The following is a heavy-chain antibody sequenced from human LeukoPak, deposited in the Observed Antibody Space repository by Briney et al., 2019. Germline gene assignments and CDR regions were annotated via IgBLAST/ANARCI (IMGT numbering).Heavy chain of an antibody. V-gene: IGHV4-59*01. CDR2: SYPNGAT. J-gene: IGHJ6*03. CDR1: GGSIRGYY. CDR3: ARGVYYMDV. Sequence: SETLSLTCTVSGGSIRGYYWSCVRQTPGKGVEWVGYSYPNGATLYSPSLKSRVTMAVDTSKHQVSLKLSSVTAADTAVYYCARGVYYMDVWGKGTTVTVSS.